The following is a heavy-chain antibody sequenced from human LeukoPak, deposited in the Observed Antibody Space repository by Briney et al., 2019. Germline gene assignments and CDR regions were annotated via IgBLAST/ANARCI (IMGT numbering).Heavy chain of an antibody. CDR1: VGSINTYNYY. CDR3: VRQLYCGSASYRYYFDY. Sequence: SETLSLTCTVSVGSINTYNYYWGWIRQTAGKGWEWIGNIFYSGGTYNSPSLTSRVTSSLDTSTNQFSLKLSFVTAADTAVYNRVRQLYCGSASYRYYFDYWGQGTLVTVSS. J-gene: IGHJ4*02. CDR2: IFYSGGT. V-gene: IGHV4-39*01. D-gene: IGHD3-10*01.